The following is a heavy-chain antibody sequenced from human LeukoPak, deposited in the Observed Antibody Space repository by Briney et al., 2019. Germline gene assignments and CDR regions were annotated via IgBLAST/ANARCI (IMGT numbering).Heavy chain of an antibody. CDR2: IKEDESEK. CDR3: ARGKTSQNIVTRKTYNWFDP. CDR1: GFTFSNYW. V-gene: IGHV3-7*01. J-gene: IGHJ5*02. D-gene: IGHD2/OR15-2a*01. Sequence: TGGSLRLSCAASGFTFSNYWMSWVRQAPGNGPEWVANIKEDESEKNYVDSVKGRFTISRDSAKNSLYLQMNSLRAEDTAVYYCARGKTSQNIVTRKTYNWFDPWGQGTLVTVSS.